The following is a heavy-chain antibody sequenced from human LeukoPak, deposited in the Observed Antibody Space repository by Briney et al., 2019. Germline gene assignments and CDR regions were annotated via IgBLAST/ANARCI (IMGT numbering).Heavy chain of an antibody. D-gene: IGHD3-22*01. CDR3: ARGGTYYYDSSGYGGGFDP. CDR1: GFTFSSYW. V-gene: IGHV3-7*03. J-gene: IGHJ5*02. CDR2: IKQDGSEK. Sequence: PGGSLRLSCAASGFTFSSYWMSWVRQAPGKGLEWVANIKQDGSEKYYVDSVKGRFTISRDNAKNSLYLQMNSLRAEDTAVYYCARGGTYYYDSSGYGGGFDPWGQGTLVTVSS.